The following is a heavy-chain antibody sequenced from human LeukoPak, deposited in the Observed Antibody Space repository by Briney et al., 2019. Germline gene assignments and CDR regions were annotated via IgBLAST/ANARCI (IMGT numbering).Heavy chain of an antibody. CDR1: GFTFSSYS. Sequence: GGSLRLSCAASGFTFSSYSMNWVRQAPGKGLEWVSYISSSSSTIYYADSVKGRFTISRDNAKNSLYLQMNSLRDEDTAVYYCARAMAYDFWSGYYRSPNYYYYMDVWGKGTTVTVSS. J-gene: IGHJ6*03. CDR2: ISSSSSTI. CDR3: ARAMAYDFWSGYYRSPNYYYYMDV. V-gene: IGHV3-48*02. D-gene: IGHD3-3*01.